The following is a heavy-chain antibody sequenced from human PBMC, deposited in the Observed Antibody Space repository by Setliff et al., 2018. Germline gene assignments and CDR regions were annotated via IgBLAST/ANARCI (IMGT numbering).Heavy chain of an antibody. CDR1: GFTFSTYR. CDR3: ARTCSGSGCYAGLES. D-gene: IGHD2-15*01. V-gene: IGHV3-33*08. J-gene: IGHJ4*02. CDR2: IWDDGVKK. Sequence: GGSLRLSCAASGFTFSTYRMHWVRQAPGKGLEWVAVIWDDGVKKYHADSVKGGFTISRDNSKNTLYLQMNSLRPEDTAVYYCARTCSGSGCYAGLESWGQGTPVTVSS.